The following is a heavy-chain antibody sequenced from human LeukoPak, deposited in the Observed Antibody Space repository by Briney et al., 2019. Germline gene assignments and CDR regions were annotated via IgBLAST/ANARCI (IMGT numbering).Heavy chain of an antibody. J-gene: IGHJ4*02. CDR2: INHGGST. Sequence: SETLSLTCAVYGGSFSGYYWSWIRQPPGKGLGWIGEINHGGSTNYNPSLKSRVTISVDTSKNQFSLKLSSVTAADTAVYYCARGLDYYDSSGYVLNDYWGQGTLVTVSS. V-gene: IGHV4-34*01. D-gene: IGHD3-22*01. CDR3: ARGLDYYDSSGYVLNDY. CDR1: GGSFSGYY.